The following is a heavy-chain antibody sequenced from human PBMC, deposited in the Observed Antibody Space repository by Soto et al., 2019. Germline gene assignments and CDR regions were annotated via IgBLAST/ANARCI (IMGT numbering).Heavy chain of an antibody. J-gene: IGHJ4*02. CDR3: ARWGGGLDY. V-gene: IGHV4-59*01. Sequence: QVQLQESGPGLVKPSETLSLTCTVSGGSISSYYWSWIRQPPGKGLEWIGYIYYSGSTNYNPSLKXRXPXSVDPSKNQVSLKLSSVTAADTAVYCCARWGGGLDYWGQGTLVTVSS. CDR1: GGSISSYY. D-gene: IGHD3-10*01. CDR2: IYYSGST.